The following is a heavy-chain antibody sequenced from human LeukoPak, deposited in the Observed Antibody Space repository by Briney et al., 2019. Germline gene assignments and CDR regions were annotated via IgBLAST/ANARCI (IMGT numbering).Heavy chain of an antibody. J-gene: IGHJ4*02. CDR3: ARQPTYFYFDY. V-gene: IGHV4-39*01. D-gene: IGHD2-21*01. Sequence: SETLSLTCTVSGDSISNSRYYWGWIRQPPGKGLDWIASIYYGGSTFYNPSLKSRVTISVDTSKNQFSLTLSSVTAADTAVYYCARQPTYFYFDYWGQGALVTVSS. CDR2: IYYGGST. CDR1: GDSISNSRYY.